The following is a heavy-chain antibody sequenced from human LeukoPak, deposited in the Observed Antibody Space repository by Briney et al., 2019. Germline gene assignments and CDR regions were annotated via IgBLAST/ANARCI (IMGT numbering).Heavy chain of an antibody. V-gene: IGHV4-39*07. D-gene: IGHD6-19*01. CDR1: GGSISSSNYY. J-gene: IGHJ6*03. Sequence: SETLSLTCTVSGGSISSSNYYWGWIRQPPGRGLEWIGSIYYSGSTNYNPSLKSRVTISVDTSKNQFSLKLSSVTAADTAVYYCAKAVAGYYYYYMDVWGKGTTVTISS. CDR3: AKAVAGYYYYYMDV. CDR2: IYYSGST.